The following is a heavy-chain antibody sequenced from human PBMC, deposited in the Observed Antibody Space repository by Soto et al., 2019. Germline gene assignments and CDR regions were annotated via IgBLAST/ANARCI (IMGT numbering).Heavy chain of an antibody. CDR1: GFTFSSYG. J-gene: IGHJ4*02. Sequence: QVQLVESGGGVVQPGRSLRLSCAASGFTFSSYGMHWVRQAPGKGLEWVAVISYDGSNKYYADSVKGRFTISRDNSKNTLYMQMNSLRAEDTDVYYCAKDKDNRWLRTTYYFDYWGQGTLVNVSS. D-gene: IGHD5-12*01. CDR2: ISYDGSNK. V-gene: IGHV3-30*18. CDR3: AKDKDNRWLRTTYYFDY.